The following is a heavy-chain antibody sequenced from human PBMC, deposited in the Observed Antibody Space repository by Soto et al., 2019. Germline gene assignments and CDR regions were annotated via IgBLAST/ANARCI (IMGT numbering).Heavy chain of an antibody. J-gene: IGHJ4*02. D-gene: IGHD6-13*01. Sequence: QVQLQESGPGLVKPSGTLSLTCAVSSGSISSSNWWSWVRQPPGKGLEWIGEIYHSGRTNYNPSLKSRVTISVDKSKNQSSLKVSSVTAADTAVYYCARAGRGSSWYIYWGQGTLVTVSS. CDR2: IYHSGRT. CDR1: SGSISSSNW. CDR3: ARAGRGSSWYIY. V-gene: IGHV4-4*02.